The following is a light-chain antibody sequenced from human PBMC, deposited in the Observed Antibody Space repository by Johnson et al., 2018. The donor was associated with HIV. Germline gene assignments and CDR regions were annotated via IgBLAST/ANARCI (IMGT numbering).Light chain of an antibody. V-gene: IGLV1-51*02. CDR2: EDN. Sequence: QSVLTQPPSVSAAPGQRVNISCSGNISNIESYFVSWYQQLPGAAPTLLIYEDNKRPSGIPDRFSGSKSGTSATLGITGLQTGDEADYYCGTWDNSLSVFVFGTGTKVTVL. J-gene: IGLJ1*01. CDR1: ISNIESYF. CDR3: GTWDNSLSVFV.